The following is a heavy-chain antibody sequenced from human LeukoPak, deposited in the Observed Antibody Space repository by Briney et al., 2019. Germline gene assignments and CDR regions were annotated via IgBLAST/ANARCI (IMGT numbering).Heavy chain of an antibody. CDR1: GFTFTAYA. CDR2: ITGSGGHT. D-gene: IGHD4-17*01. V-gene: IGHV3-23*01. CDR3: AMDPNGDYIGATSFDP. Sequence: GGSLRLSCAASGFTFTAYAMSWVRQDPRAGLEWVSGITGSGGHTVYVDSVKGRFTISRDNSRNTLFLQMSSLRVDDTAVYYCAMDPNGDYIGATSFDPWGRGTLVTVSS. J-gene: IGHJ5*02.